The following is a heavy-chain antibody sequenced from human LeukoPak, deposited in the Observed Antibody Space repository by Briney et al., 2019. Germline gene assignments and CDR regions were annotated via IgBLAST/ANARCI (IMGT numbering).Heavy chain of an antibody. Sequence: KPSETLSLTCTVSGGSISSYYWSRIRQPAGKGLEWIGRIYTSGSTNYNPSLKSRVTMSVDTSKNQFSLKLSSVTAADTAVYYCARDGGYSSSWYNYYYMDVWGKGTTVTVSS. J-gene: IGHJ6*03. V-gene: IGHV4-4*07. CDR2: IYTSGST. CDR1: GGSISSYY. CDR3: ARDGGYSSSWYNYYYMDV. D-gene: IGHD6-13*01.